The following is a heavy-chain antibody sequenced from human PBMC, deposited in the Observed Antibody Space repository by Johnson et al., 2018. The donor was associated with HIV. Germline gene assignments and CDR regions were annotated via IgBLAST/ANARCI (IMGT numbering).Heavy chain of an antibody. V-gene: IGHV3-66*01. CDR3: ARGLGAASGAFDS. D-gene: IGHD6-13*01. CDR2: IYSGGST. Sequence: VQLVESGGGLVQPGRSLRLSCAASGFTFDDYAMHWVRQAPGKGLEWVSVIYSGGSTYYADSVKGRFTISRYNSKNTLYLQMNSLRAEDTAVYYFARGLGAASGAFDSWCQGTMVTVSS. CDR1: GFTFDDYA. J-gene: IGHJ3*02.